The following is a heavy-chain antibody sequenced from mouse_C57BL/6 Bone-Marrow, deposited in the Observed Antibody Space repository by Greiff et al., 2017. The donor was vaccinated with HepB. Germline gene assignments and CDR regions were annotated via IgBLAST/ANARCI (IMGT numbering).Heavy chain of an antibody. CDR3: ARGDYYGSSYDAMDY. Sequence: VQLKESGPGLVKPSQSLSLTCSVTGYSITSGYYWNWIRQFPGNKLEWMGYISYDGSNNYNPSLKNRISITRDTSKNQFFLKLKSVTTEDTATYYCARGDYYGSSYDAMDYWGQGTSVTVSS. V-gene: IGHV3-6*01. CDR2: ISYDGSN. CDR1: GYSITSGYY. D-gene: IGHD1-1*01. J-gene: IGHJ4*01.